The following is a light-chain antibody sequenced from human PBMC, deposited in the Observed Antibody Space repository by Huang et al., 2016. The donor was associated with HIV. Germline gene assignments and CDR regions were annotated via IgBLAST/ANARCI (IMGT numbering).Light chain of an antibody. Sequence: EIVVTQSPVTLSLSPGERGTLSCRVSQSLTSNYLAWYQQKPGQPPRLLIYGASARATGIPDRFSGSGSGTDFTLTISKLEPDDSAVYFCQQYDDTPNTFGQGTKLEIK. CDR2: GAS. V-gene: IGKV3-20*01. CDR1: QSLTSNY. CDR3: QQYDDTPNT. J-gene: IGKJ2*01.